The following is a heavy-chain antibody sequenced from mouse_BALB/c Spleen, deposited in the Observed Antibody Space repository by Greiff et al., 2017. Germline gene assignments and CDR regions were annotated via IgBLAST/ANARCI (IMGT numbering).Heavy chain of an antibody. J-gene: IGHJ2*01. CDR2: IYPGDGDT. D-gene: IGHD1-1*01. CDR3: ARGYYYGSPDY. CDR1: GYAFSSSW. V-gene: IGHV1-82*01. Sequence: QVQLQQSGPELVKPGASVKISCKASGYAFSSSWMNWVKQRPGQGLEWIGRIYPGDGDTNYNGKFKGKATLTADKSSSTAYMQLSSLTSVDSAVYFCARGYYYGSPDYWGQGTTLTVAS.